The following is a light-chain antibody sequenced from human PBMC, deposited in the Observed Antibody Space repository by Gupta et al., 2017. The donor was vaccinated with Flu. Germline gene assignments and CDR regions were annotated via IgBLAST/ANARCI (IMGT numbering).Light chain of an antibody. CDR3: QQYHSPPPT. J-gene: IGKJ4*01. CDR2: WAS. Sequence: DIVMTQSPDSLAVSLGERATINCKSSQSVLYSSNNKNNLAWYQQKPGQPPKLLIYWASSREAGVPDRFSGSGSGTDFTLTISSLQAEDVAVYYCQQYHSPPPTFGGGTKMGIK. V-gene: IGKV4-1*01. CDR1: QSVLYSSNNKNN.